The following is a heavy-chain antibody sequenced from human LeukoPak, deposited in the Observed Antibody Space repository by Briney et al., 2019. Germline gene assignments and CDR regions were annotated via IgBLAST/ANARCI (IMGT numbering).Heavy chain of an antibody. CDR2: INHSGSS. J-gene: IGHJ4*02. D-gene: IGHD5-24*01. Sequence: SETLSLTCAVYGGSFSGYYWSWIRQPPGNGLEWIGEINHSGSSNYNPSLKSRVTISVDTSKNQFSLKLSSVTAADTAVYYCARGLIDGQNSHSLDYWGQGTLVTVSS. CDR3: ARGLIDGQNSHSLDY. CDR1: GGSFSGYY. V-gene: IGHV4-34*01.